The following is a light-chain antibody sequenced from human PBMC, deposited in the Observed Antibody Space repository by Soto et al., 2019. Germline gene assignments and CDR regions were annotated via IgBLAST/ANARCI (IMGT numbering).Light chain of an antibody. CDR2: WAS. J-gene: IGKJ2*01. CDR3: QQYYSTPYT. CDR1: QSVLYNSNNKNY. V-gene: IGKV4-1*01. Sequence: DFVMTQSPDSLAVSLGERATINCKSSQSVLYNSNNKNYLAWYQQKPGQPPKLLIYWASTRESGVPDRFSGSGSGTDFTLTISSLQAEDVAVYYCQQYYSTPYTFGQGTNLEIK.